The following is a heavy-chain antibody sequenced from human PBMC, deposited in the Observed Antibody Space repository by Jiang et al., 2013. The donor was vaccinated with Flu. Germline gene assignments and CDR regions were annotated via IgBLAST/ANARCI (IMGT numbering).Heavy chain of an antibody. Sequence: TLSLTCAISGDSLSSSGVAWNWIRQSPSRGLEWLGRTYYRSKWSNDYAVSVESRITINPDTSKNQFSLQLNSVTPEDTAVYYCARGRVSAFDIWGQGTMVTVSS. J-gene: IGHJ3*02. CDR2: TYYRSKWSN. D-gene: IGHD5/OR15-5a*01. CDR3: ARGRVSAFDI. V-gene: IGHV6-1*01. CDR1: GDSLSSSGVA.